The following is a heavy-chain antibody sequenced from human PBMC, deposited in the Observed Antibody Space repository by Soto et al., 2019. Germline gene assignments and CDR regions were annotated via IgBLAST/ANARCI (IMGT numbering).Heavy chain of an antibody. D-gene: IGHD1-20*01. CDR3: ATKDFRGVTGTT. CDR2: INGSGGTT. Sequence: GGSLRLSCAASGFTFSNYAMGWVRQAPAKGLEWVSLINGSGGTTYYADSVKGRFTISRDNSKNTLSLQMNSLRAEDTAIYYLATKDFRGVTGTTWGLGTLVTVSS. J-gene: IGHJ4*02. CDR1: GFTFSNYA. V-gene: IGHV3-23*01.